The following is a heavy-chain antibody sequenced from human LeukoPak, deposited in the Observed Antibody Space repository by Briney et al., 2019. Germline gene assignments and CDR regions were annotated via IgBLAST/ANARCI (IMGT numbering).Heavy chain of an antibody. Sequence: SEFLSLTCTVSGGSISSYYRSWIRQPPGKGLEWIGYIYYSGSTNYNHSLKSRVTISVDTSKNQFSLKLSSVTAADTAVYYCAREGCSSTSCYRYAFDIWGQGTMVTVSS. CDR1: GGSISSYY. CDR3: AREGCSSTSCYRYAFDI. D-gene: IGHD2-2*01. CDR2: IYYSGST. J-gene: IGHJ3*02. V-gene: IGHV4-59*01.